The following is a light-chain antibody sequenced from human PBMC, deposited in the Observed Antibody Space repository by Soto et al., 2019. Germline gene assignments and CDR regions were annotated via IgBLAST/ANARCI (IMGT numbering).Light chain of an antibody. CDR3: QSYDSSLSGYV. V-gene: IGLV1-40*01. Sequence: QSVLTQPPSVSGAPGQRVTISCTGSSSNIGAGYDVHWYQPLPGTAPKLLIYGNNNRPSGVPDRFSGSKSGTSASLAITGLQAEDEADYYCQSYDSSLSGYVFGTGTRVTV. CDR2: GNN. CDR1: SSNIGAGYD. J-gene: IGLJ1*01.